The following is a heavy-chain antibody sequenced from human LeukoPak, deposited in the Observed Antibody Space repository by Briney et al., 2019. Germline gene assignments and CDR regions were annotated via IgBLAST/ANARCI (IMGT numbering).Heavy chain of an antibody. CDR3: ARDQLDP. CDR1: GFTFTSHW. CDR2: INQDGTEK. V-gene: IGHV3-7*01. J-gene: IGHJ5*02. Sequence: PGGSLRLSCVASGFTFTSHWMSWVRQAPGKGLEWVANINQDGTEKHHVDSVKGRFTISRDNAKNSQFLQMNSLRAEDTAVYCARDQLDPWGQGTLVTVSS.